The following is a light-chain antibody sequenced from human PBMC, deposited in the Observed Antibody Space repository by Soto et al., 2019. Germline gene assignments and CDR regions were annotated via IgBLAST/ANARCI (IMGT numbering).Light chain of an antibody. CDR2: AAS. CDR3: QQYYSYPPT. Sequence: AIRMTQSPSSLSASTGDRVTITCRASQGISSYLAWYQQKPGKAPKLLIYAASTLQIGVPSRFSGSGSGTDLTLTISCLQSEDFATYYCQQYYSYPPTFGQGTRLEIK. CDR1: QGISSY. V-gene: IGKV1-8*01. J-gene: IGKJ5*01.